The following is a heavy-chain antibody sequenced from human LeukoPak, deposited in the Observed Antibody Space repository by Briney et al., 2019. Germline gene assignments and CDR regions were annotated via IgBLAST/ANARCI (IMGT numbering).Heavy chain of an antibody. D-gene: IGHD6-19*01. Sequence: GASVKVSCKASGYTFTSCSISWVRHAPGQGLEWMGWISAYNGNTNYAQKLQGRVTMTTDTSTSTAYMELRSLRSDDTAVYYCARDKSAPGAIYLGSGSMPYLGQGTLVTVSS. CDR2: ISAYNGNT. V-gene: IGHV1-18*01. CDR1: GYTFTSCS. J-gene: IGHJ4*02. CDR3: ARDKSAPGAIYLGSGSMPY.